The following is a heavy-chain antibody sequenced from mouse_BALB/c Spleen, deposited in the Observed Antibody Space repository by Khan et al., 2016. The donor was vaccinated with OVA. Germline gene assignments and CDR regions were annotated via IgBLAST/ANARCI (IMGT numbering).Heavy chain of an antibody. CDR1: GYPITSDYA. V-gene: IGHV3-2*02. CDR2: ISYSGST. CDR3: ARVVYDGYAMDY. J-gene: IGHJ4*01. D-gene: IGHD2-12*01. Sequence: EVQLQESGPGLVKPSQSLSLTCTVTGYPITSDYAWNWIRQFPGNKLEWMGYISYSGSTSYNPSLKSRISITRDTSKNQFFLQLNSVTTEDTATYYCARVVYDGYAMDYWGQGTSVTVSS.